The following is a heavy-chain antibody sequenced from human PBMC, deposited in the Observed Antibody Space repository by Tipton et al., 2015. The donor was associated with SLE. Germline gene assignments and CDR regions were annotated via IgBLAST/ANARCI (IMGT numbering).Heavy chain of an antibody. D-gene: IGHD2-15*01. CDR2: IYTSGST. Sequence: TLSLTCAVYGGSFSGYYWSWIRQPAGKGLEWIGYIYTSGSTNYNPSLKSRVTISVDTSKNQFSLKLSSVTAADTAVYYCAREYCSGGSCPGIDYWGQGTLVTVSS. V-gene: IGHV4-4*09. CDR3: AREYCSGGSCPGIDY. CDR1: GGSFSGYY. J-gene: IGHJ4*02.